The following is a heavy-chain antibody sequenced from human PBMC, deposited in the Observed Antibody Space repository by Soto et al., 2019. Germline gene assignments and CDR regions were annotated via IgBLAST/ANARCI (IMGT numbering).Heavy chain of an antibody. CDR2: INPNSGGT. J-gene: IGHJ5*02. Sequence: ASVKVSCKASGYTFTGYYMHWVRQAPGQGLEWMGWINPNSGGTNYAQKFQGWVTMTRDTSISTAYMELSRLRSDDTAVYYCARGSTYYDFWSGYYPTGNWFDPWGQGTLVTVSS. V-gene: IGHV1-2*04. D-gene: IGHD3-3*01. CDR1: GYTFTGYY. CDR3: ARGSTYYDFWSGYYPTGNWFDP.